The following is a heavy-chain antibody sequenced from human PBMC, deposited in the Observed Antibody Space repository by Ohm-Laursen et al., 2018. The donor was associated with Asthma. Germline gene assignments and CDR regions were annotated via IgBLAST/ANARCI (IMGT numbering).Heavy chain of an antibody. D-gene: IGHD5-18*01. CDR3: ARGWGSSYGEYYFDF. J-gene: IGHJ4*02. CDR2: IFFRVNT. Sequence: TLSLTCTISGDSLTNGGLYWSWIRQHPGKGLEWLGYIFFRVNTDYNPSLKSRLTISADTSKNQFYLKLSCVTAADTAVYYCARGWGSSYGEYYFDFWGQGILVTVSS. V-gene: IGHV4-31*03. CDR1: GDSLTNGGLY.